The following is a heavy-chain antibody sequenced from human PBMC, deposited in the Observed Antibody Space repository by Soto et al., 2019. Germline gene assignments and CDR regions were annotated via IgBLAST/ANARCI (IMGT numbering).Heavy chain of an antibody. D-gene: IGHD5-12*01. CDR2: ISYDGSNK. J-gene: IGHJ3*02. V-gene: IGHV3-30*18. Sequence: PGGSLRLSCAASGFTFSSYGMHWVRQAPGKGLEWVAVISYDGSNKYYADSVRGRFTISRDNSKNTLYLQMNSLRAEDTAVYYCAKDLPRWNIVAHDAFDIWGQGTMVTVSS. CDR3: AKDLPRWNIVAHDAFDI. CDR1: GFTFSSYG.